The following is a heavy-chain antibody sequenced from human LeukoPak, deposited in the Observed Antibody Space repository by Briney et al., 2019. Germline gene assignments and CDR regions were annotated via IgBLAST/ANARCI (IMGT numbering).Heavy chain of an antibody. V-gene: IGHV3-74*01. J-gene: IGHJ4*01. CDR1: GFTFSAYW. Sequence: GGSLRLSCAGSGFTFSAYWMHWVRQAPGKGLVWVSRINSDGSSTNYADSVKGRFTISRDNAKNTLYLQINSLRAEDTAMYYCARAVYYSNYLGYWGQGTLVTVSS. D-gene: IGHD3-10*01. CDR2: INSDGSST. CDR3: ARAVYYSNYLGY.